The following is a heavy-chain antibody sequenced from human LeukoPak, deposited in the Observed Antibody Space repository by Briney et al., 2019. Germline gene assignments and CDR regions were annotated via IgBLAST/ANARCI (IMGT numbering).Heavy chain of an antibody. CDR2: INPNSGGT. CDR3: ARDLAGEPLFDY. Sequence: ASVKVSCKASGYTFTGYYMHWVRQAPGQGLEWMGWINPNSGGTNYAQKFQGRVTMTRDTSISTAYMELSRLRTDRPAVYFRARDLAGEPLFDYWGQGTLVTVSS. J-gene: IGHJ4*02. V-gene: IGHV1-2*02. CDR1: GYTFTGYY. D-gene: IGHD7-27*01.